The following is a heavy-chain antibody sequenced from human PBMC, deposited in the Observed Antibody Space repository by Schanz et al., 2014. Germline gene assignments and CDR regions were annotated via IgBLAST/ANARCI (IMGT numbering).Heavy chain of an antibody. CDR3: ATVSYEFWSGKDYYSFHMDV. CDR2: IFHTGST. CDR1: GASISSNNW. D-gene: IGHD3-3*01. J-gene: IGHJ6*03. Sequence: QLQLQESGPGLVKPSGTLSLTCAVSGASISSNNWWTWVRQSPGKGLDWIGEIFHTGSTKYNPSLKSRVTVSVDKPKNQFSRKLNSVTAADTAVYYCATVSYEFWSGKDYYSFHMDVWGKGTTVTVSS. V-gene: IGHV4-4*02.